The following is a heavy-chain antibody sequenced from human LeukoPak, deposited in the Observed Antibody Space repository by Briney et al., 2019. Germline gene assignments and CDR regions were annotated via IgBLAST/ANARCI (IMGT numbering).Heavy chain of an antibody. Sequence: GGSLRLSCEASGFTFRSYAMRWVRQAPGKGLEWVSYISSSGSPIYYADSVKGRFTISRDNAKNSVYLQMNSLGAEDTAVYYCARSGGYSFGYFDYWGQGTLVTVSS. V-gene: IGHV3-48*04. CDR3: ARSGGYSFGYFDY. CDR2: ISSSGSPI. CDR1: GFTFRSYA. J-gene: IGHJ4*02. D-gene: IGHD5-18*01.